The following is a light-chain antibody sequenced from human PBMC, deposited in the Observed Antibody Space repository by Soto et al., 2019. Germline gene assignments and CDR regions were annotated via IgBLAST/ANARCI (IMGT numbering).Light chain of an antibody. J-gene: IGKJ1*01. V-gene: IGKV3-15*01. CDR2: GAS. CDR1: QSVSNN. CDR3: QQYNTWWT. Sequence: EIVMTQSPATLSVSPGERANLSCRASQSVSNNLAWYQKKTGQAPRLLIYGASTRATGIPARFSGSGSGTEFTLTISSLQSEDFAVYYCQQYNTWWTFGQWTRVEI.